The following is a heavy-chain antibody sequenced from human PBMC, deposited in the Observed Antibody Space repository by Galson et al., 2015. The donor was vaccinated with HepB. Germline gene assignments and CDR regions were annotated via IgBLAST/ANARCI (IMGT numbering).Heavy chain of an antibody. D-gene: IGHD3-16*01. CDR3: ATGGGSGLGY. V-gene: IGHV1-69-2*01. CDR1: GYTFTDYY. CDR2: VDPEDGET. J-gene: IGHJ4*02. Sequence: VKVSCKVSGYTFTDYYMHWVQQAPGKGLEWMGLVDPEDGETIYAEKFQGRVTITADTSTDTAYMELSSLRSEYTAVYYCATGGGSGLGYWGQGTLVTVSS.